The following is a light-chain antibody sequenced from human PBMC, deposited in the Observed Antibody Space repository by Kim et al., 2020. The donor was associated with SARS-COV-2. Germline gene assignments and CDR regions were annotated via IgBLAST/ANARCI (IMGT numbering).Light chain of an antibody. Sequence: PPPSSSFPPGQRVTISCSGSSSNIGSNYVYWYQQLPGTAPKLLIYSNNQRSSGVPDRFSGSKSGTSASLAISGLRSEDEADYYCTAWDDSLSGVVFGGGTQLTVL. J-gene: IGLJ2*01. CDR1: SSNIGSNY. CDR2: SNN. V-gene: IGLV1-47*02. CDR3: TAWDDSLSGVV.